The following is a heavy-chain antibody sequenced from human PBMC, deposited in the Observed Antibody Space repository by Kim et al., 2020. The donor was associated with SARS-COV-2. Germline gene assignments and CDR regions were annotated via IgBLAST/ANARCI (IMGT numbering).Heavy chain of an antibody. J-gene: IGHJ5*02. V-gene: IGHV1-46*04. Sequence: ASVKVSCKASGYTFTSYYMHWVRQAPGQGLEWMGIINPSGGSTSYAQKLQGRVTMTRDTSTSTVYMELSSLRSEDTAVYYCAREGTHYDILTGSPGEASWFDPWGQGTLVTVSS. CDR1: GYTFTSYY. D-gene: IGHD3-9*01. CDR3: AREGTHYDILTGSPGEASWFDP. CDR2: INPSGGST.